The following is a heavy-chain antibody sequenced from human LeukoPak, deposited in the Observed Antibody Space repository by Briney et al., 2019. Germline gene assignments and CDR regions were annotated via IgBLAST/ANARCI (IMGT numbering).Heavy chain of an antibody. D-gene: IGHD3-16*01. J-gene: IGHJ4*02. V-gene: IGHV4-34*01. CDR1: GGSFSGYY. Sequence: SETLSLTCAVYGGSFSGYYWSWIRQPPGKGLEWIGEINHSGSTNYSPSLKSRVTISVDTSKNQFSLKLSSVTAADTAVYYCARTEGDNSNSFDYWGQGTLVTVSS. CDR3: ARTEGDNSNSFDY. CDR2: INHSGST.